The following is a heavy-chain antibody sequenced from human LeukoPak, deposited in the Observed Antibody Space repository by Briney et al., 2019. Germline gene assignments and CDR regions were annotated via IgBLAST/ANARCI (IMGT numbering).Heavy chain of an antibody. J-gene: IGHJ4*02. Sequence: SETLSLTCAVYVGSFSVYYWSWIRQPPGRGLEWIGEINHSGSTNYNPSLKSRVTLSVDTSKNQFSLKLGSVTAAETAMYYCARQGSGSRAAFDYLGQGTLVTVSS. CDR3: ARQGSGSRAAFDY. CDR1: VGSFSVYY. CDR2: INHSGST. V-gene: IGHV4-34*01. D-gene: IGHD1-26*01.